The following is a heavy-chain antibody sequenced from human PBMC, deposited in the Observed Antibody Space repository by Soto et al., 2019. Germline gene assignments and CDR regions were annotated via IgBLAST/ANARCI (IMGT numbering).Heavy chain of an antibody. D-gene: IGHD3-3*01. CDR2: VYHTGRT. V-gene: IGHV4-61*01. CDR3: ARDFAYFDS. Sequence: SETLSLNCTVADGCFKRGSYSRSWIRQPPGKGLEWIGYVYHTGRTSYNPSLKSRVSISMDTSKNQFSLNLDSVTVADTAVYFCARDFAYFDSWGQGTLVTVSS. J-gene: IGHJ4*02. CDR1: DGCFKRGSYS.